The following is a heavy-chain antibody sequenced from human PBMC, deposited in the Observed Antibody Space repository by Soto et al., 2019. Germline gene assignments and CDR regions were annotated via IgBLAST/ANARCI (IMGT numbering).Heavy chain of an antibody. CDR3: AKDSGSYYPVFDY. J-gene: IGHJ4*02. CDR1: GFTFSSYG. D-gene: IGHD1-26*01. CDR2: ISYDGSNK. V-gene: IGHV3-30*18. Sequence: SLRLSCAASGFTFSSYGMHWVRQAPGKGLEWVAVISYDGSNKYYADSVKGRFTISRDNSKNTLYLQMNSLRAEDTAVYYCAKDSGSYYPVFDYWGQGTLVTVSS.